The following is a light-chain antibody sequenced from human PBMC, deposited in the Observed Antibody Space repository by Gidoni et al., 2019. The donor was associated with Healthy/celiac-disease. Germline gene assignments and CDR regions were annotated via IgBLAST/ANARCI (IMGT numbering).Light chain of an antibody. CDR2: GAS. CDR1: QSVSSN. Sequence: EIVMTQSPATLSVSPGERATLSCRASQSVSSNVAWYQQKPGQAPRLLIYGASTRATGIPARFSGSGSGKEFTLTISSLQSEDFAVYYCQQYNNWQTFGPGTKVDIK. CDR3: QQYNNWQT. V-gene: IGKV3-15*01. J-gene: IGKJ3*01.